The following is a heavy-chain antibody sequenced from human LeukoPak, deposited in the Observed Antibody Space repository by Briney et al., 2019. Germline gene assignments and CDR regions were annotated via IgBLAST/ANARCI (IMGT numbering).Heavy chain of an antibody. V-gene: IGHV4-30-2*01. CDR3: ARAVYRNSSSWYRLGFDP. CDR1: GGSISSGGYY. Sequence: SSETLSLTCTVSGGSISSGGYYWSWIRQPPGKGLEWIGYIYHSGSTYYNPSLKSRVTISVDRSKNQFSLKLSSVTAADTAVYYCARAVYRNSSSWYRLGFDPWGQGTLVTVSS. D-gene: IGHD6-13*01. CDR2: IYHSGST. J-gene: IGHJ5*02.